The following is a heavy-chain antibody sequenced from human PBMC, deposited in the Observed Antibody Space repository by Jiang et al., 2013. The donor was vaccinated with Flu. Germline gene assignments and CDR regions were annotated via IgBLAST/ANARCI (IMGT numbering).Heavy chain of an antibody. Sequence: QLLESGGGLVPALGGSLRLSCAASGFTFSSYAMSWVRQAPGKGLEWVSAISGSGGSTYYADSVKGRFTISRDNSKNTLYLQMNSLRAEDTAVYYCAKRFMRDYYDSSGGGHYFDYWGQGTLVTVSS. J-gene: IGHJ4*02. V-gene: IGHV3-23*01. CDR3: AKRFMRDYYDSSGGGHYFDY. D-gene: IGHD3-22*01. CDR2: ISGSGGST. CDR1: GFTFSSYA.